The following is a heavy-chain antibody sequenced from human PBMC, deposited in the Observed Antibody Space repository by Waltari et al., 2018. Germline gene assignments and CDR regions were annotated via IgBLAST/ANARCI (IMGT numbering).Heavy chain of an antibody. D-gene: IGHD1-26*01. V-gene: IGHV4-59*12. CDR1: GGSISSYY. CDR2: IYYSGST. J-gene: IGHJ5*02. CDR3: ARLTVGAIWT. Sequence: QVQLQESGPGLVKPSETLSLTCTVSGGSISSYYWSWIRQPPGKGLEWIGYIYYSGSTYYNPSLKSRVTISVDTSKNQFSLKLSSVTAADTAVYYCARLTVGAIWTWGQGTLVTVSS.